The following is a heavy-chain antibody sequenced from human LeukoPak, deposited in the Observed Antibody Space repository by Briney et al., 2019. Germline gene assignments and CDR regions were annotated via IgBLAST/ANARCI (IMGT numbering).Heavy chain of an antibody. Sequence: SETLSLTCAVYGGSFSGYYWGWIRQPPGKGLEWIGEINHSGSTNYNPSLKSRVTISVDTSKNQFSLKLSSVTAADTAVYYCARGGLAVTTLIFSYWGQGTLVTVSS. D-gene: IGHD4-4*01. V-gene: IGHV4-34*01. CDR3: ARGGLAVTTLIFSY. CDR2: INHSGST. J-gene: IGHJ4*02. CDR1: GGSFSGYY.